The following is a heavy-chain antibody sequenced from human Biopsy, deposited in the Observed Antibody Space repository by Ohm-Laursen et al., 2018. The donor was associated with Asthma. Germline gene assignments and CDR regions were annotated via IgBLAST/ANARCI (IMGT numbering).Heavy chain of an antibody. V-gene: IGHV4-30-4*01. CDR2: KYNRGST. Sequence: TLSLTCIVTGGSISSGDYYWVWIRQPPGKGLGWIGYKYNRGSTHYNPSLKSRVILSVDTSKNQFSLNLSSATAADTAVYFCARASTAHFYYEMDVWGQGTTVTVSS. J-gene: IGHJ6*02. CDR1: GGSISSGDYY. D-gene: IGHD5/OR15-5a*01. CDR3: ARASTAHFYYEMDV.